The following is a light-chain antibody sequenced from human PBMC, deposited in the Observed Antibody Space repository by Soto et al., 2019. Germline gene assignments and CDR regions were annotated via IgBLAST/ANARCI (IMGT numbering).Light chain of an antibody. J-gene: IGKJ2*01. Sequence: EIVLTQSPPTLSLSPGERATLSCRASQSVGDHLAWYQQKPGQAPRLLIYEASNRATGIPARFSGGGFGTDFTLTLGSLEPEDFAVYFCQQRGNWPRTSFGQGTRLEI. CDR2: EAS. CDR3: QQRGNWPRTS. V-gene: IGKV3-11*01. CDR1: QSVGDH.